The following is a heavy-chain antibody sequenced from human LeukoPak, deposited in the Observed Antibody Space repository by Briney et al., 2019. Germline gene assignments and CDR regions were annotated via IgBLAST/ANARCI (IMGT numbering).Heavy chain of an antibody. CDR2: ISAYNGNT. D-gene: IGHD3-3*01. V-gene: IGHV1-18*01. J-gene: IGHJ5*02. CDR3: ARDRALYYDLNWFDP. Sequence: ASVNVSCKATGYTFTSYGISWVRQARGQGIEWMGWISAYNGNTNYAQKLQGRVTMTTDTSTSTAYMELRSLRSDDTAVYYCARDRALYYDLNWFDPWGQGTLVTVSS. CDR1: GYTFTSYG.